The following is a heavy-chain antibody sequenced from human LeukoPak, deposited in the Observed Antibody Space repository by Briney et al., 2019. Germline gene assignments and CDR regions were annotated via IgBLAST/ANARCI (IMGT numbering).Heavy chain of an antibody. V-gene: IGHV3-48*03. CDR3: ARGSSSGWYYFDY. CDR1: GFTFSTYE. CDR2: IGVGGNSI. D-gene: IGHD6-19*01. Sequence: PGGSLRLSCAASGFTFSTYEFNWVRQAPGKGLEWVAYIGVGGNSIYYADSVRGRFTTSRDNAQNSLYLEMNSLRAEDTAVYYCARGSSSGWYYFDYWGQGTLVTVSS. J-gene: IGHJ4*02.